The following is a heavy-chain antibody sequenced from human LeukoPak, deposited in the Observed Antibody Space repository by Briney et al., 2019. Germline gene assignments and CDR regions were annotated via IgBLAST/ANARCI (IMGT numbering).Heavy chain of an antibody. CDR2: YSGST. CDR3: ARRIGYCSSTSCNQGFDY. V-gene: IGHV4-59*08. J-gene: IGHJ4*02. D-gene: IGHD2-2*01. Sequence: YSGSTNYNPSLKGRVTISVDTSKNQFSLKLSSVTAADTAVYYCARRIGYCSSTSCNQGFDYWGQGTPVTVSS.